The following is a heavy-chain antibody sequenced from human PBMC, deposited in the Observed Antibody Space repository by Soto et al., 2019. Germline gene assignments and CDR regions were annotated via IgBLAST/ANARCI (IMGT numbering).Heavy chain of an antibody. CDR1: GGSFSGYY. J-gene: IGHJ4*02. CDR2: INHSGST. D-gene: IGHD3-3*01. CDR3: ARGRRVFGVVIIPVFFDY. Sequence: SETLSLTCAVYGGSFSGYYWSWIRQPPGKGLEWIGEINHSGSTNYNPSLKSRVTISVDTSKNQFSLKLSSVTAADTAVYYCARGRRVFGVVIIPVFFDYWGQGTLVTVSS. V-gene: IGHV4-34*01.